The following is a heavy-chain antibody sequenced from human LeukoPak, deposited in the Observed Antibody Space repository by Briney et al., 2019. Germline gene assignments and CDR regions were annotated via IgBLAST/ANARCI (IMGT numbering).Heavy chain of an antibody. J-gene: IGHJ6*03. V-gene: IGHV4-39*01. D-gene: IGHD6-13*01. CDR2: IYYSGST. CDR1: GGSINSSSYY. CDR3: ARHVRPTNSSSWYQGYYHYYMDV. Sequence: SETLSLTCTVSGGSINSSSYYWGWIRQPPGKGLEWIGSIYYSGSTYYNPSLKSRVTISVDTSKNQFSLKLSSVTAADTAVYYCARHVRPTNSSSWYQGYYHYYMDVWGKGTTVTVSS.